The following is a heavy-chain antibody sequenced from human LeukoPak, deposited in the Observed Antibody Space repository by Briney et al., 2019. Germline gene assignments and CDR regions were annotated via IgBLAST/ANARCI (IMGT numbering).Heavy chain of an antibody. CDR1: GFTFSDYY. D-gene: IGHD5/OR15-5a*01. V-gene: IGHV3-11*05. CDR2: ISSSSSYT. Sequence: GGSLRLSCAASGFTFSDYYMSCIRQAPGKGLEWISYISSSSSYTNYVDSVKGRFTISRDNAKNSLYLQMNSLRAEDTAVYYCARAVSVSSYYFDCWGQGTLVTVSS. CDR3: ARAVSVSSYYFDC. J-gene: IGHJ4*02.